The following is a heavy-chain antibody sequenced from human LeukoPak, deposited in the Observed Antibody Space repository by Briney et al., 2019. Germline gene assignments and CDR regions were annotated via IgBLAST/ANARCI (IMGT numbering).Heavy chain of an antibody. CDR1: GYTLTELS. J-gene: IGHJ4*02. V-gene: IGHV1-24*01. Sequence: ASVKVSCKVSGYTLTELSMHWVRQAPGKGLEWMGGFDPEDGETIYAQKFQGRVTMTEDTSTDTAYKELSSLRSEDTAVYYCATFYSNYPHADYWGQGTLVTVSS. D-gene: IGHD4-11*01. CDR3: ATFYSNYPHADY. CDR2: FDPEDGET.